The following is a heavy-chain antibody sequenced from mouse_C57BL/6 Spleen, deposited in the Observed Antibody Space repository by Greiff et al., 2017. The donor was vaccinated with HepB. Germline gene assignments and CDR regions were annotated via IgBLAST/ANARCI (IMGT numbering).Heavy chain of an antibody. CDR3: TRDYSNYGYFDY. D-gene: IGHD2-5*01. CDR1: GFTFSDAW. J-gene: IGHJ2*01. V-gene: IGHV6-6*01. Sequence: EVQGVESGGGLVQPGGSMKLSCAASGFTFSDAWMDWVRQSPEKGLEWVAEIRNKANNHATYYAESVKGRFTISRDDSKSSVYLQMNSLRAEDTGIYYCTRDYSNYGYFDYWGQGTTLTVSS. CDR2: IRNKANNHAT.